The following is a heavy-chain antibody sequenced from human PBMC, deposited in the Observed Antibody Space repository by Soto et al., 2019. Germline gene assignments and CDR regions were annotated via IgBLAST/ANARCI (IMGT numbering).Heavy chain of an antibody. D-gene: IGHD3-10*01. Sequence: GGSLRLSCAASGFTFSNAWMSWVRQAPGKGLEWVGRIKSKTDGGATDYAAPVKGRFTISRDDSKNTLYLQMNSLKTEDTAVYYCTTDRGGDGRRVTMVRGPQSDAFDIWGQGTMVTVSS. CDR1: GFTFSNAW. CDR3: TTDRGGDGRRVTMVRGPQSDAFDI. V-gene: IGHV3-15*01. J-gene: IGHJ3*02. CDR2: IKSKTDGGAT.